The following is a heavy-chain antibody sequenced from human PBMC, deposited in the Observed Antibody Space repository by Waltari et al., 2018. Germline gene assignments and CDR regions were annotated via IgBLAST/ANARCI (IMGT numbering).Heavy chain of an antibody. J-gene: IGHJ4*02. CDR3: ARGRATNDY. CDR2: IKQDGSEK. CDR1: VLPFSNYL. V-gene: IGHV3-7*01. Sequence: EVQLVESGGGVVQPGGSMRPSCAACVLPFSNYLMTWVRQAPGKGLEWVANIKQDGSEKYYVDSVKGRFTISRDNAKNSLYLQMNSLRAEDTAVYYCARGRATNDYWGQGTLVTVSS.